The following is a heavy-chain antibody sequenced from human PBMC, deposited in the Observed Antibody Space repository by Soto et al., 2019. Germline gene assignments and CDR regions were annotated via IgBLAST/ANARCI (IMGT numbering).Heavy chain of an antibody. CDR3: ARASSRWGSEAAH. CDR1: GFTFRFFA. Sequence: PGGSLRLSCAASGFTFRFFAMSWVRQAPGKGLEWISAISGSGGDTYYADSVKGRFTVSRDNSKNTLYLQMNSVRVEDTAVYYCARASSRWGSEAAHWGQGTLVTVSS. D-gene: IGHD7-27*01. J-gene: IGHJ4*02. V-gene: IGHV3-23*01. CDR2: ISGSGGDT.